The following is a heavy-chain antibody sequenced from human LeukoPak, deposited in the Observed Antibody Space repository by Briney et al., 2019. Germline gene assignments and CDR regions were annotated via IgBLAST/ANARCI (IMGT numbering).Heavy chain of an antibody. D-gene: IGHD3-9*01. CDR1: GGSISGGGYS. J-gene: IGHJ5*02. Sequence: SQTLSLTCTVSGGSISGGGYSWSWIRQPPGKGLEWIGYIYYSGSTYYNPSLRSRVTISVDTSKNQFSLKLSSVTAADTAVYYCARDHYDILTGALGDWFDPWGQGTLVTVSS. V-gene: IGHV4-30-4*07. CDR3: ARDHYDILTGALGDWFDP. CDR2: IYYSGST.